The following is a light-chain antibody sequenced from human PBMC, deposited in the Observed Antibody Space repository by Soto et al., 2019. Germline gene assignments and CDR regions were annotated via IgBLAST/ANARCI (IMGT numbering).Light chain of an antibody. CDR3: SSYTSRSNVV. J-gene: IGLJ2*01. V-gene: IGLV2-14*01. Sequence: QSALTQPASVSGSPGQSITISFTGTSSDVGGYNYVSWYQQHPGNAPKLMIYDVSNRPSGVSNRFSGSKSGNTASLTISGRQAEDEAEYYCSSYTSRSNVVFGGGTKLTVL. CDR2: DVS. CDR1: SSDVGGYNY.